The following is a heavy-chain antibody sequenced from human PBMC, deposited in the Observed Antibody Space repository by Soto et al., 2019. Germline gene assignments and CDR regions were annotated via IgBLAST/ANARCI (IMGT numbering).Heavy chain of an antibody. V-gene: IGHV4-59*01. CDR2: IYYSGST. CDR3: ARVTYYYDSSGYYYFDY. Sequence: SETLSLTCTVSGGSISSYYWSWIRQPPGKGLEWIGYIYYSGSTNYNPSLKSRVTISVDTSKNQFSLKLSSVTAADTAVYYCARVTYYYDSSGYYYFDYWGQGTLVTVSS. D-gene: IGHD3-22*01. CDR1: GGSISSYY. J-gene: IGHJ4*02.